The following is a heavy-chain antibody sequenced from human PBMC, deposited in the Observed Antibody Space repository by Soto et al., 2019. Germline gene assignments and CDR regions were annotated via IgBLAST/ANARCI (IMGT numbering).Heavy chain of an antibody. CDR1: GFTFSSYA. CDR2: ISGSGGST. Sequence: GGSLRLSCAASGFTFSSYAMSWVRQAPGKGLEWVSAISGSGGSTYYADSVKGRFTISRDNSKNTLYLQMNSLRAEDTAVYYCAKDGHSSPMRVPWALETYGMDVWGQGTTVTFSS. D-gene: IGHD6-13*01. V-gene: IGHV3-23*01. CDR3: AKDGHSSPMRVPWALETYGMDV. J-gene: IGHJ6*02.